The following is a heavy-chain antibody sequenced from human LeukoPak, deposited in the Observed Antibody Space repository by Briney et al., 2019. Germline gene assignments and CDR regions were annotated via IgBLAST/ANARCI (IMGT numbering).Heavy chain of an antibody. Sequence: SETLSLTCTVSGGSISSGDYYWSWIRQPPGKGLEWIGYIYYSGSTYYNQSLKSRVTISVDTSKNQFSLKLSSVTAADTAVCYCARGVGGGYDLGYWGQGTLVTVSS. J-gene: IGHJ4*02. D-gene: IGHD5-12*01. CDR1: GGSISSGDYY. V-gene: IGHV4-30-4*01. CDR2: IYYSGST. CDR3: ARGVGGGYDLGY.